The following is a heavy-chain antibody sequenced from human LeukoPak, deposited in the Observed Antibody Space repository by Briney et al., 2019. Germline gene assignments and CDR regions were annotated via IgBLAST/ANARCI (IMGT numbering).Heavy chain of an antibody. CDR3: AKGGRIAAAGTGPLVLRYFDY. CDR2: ISWNSGSI. V-gene: IGHV3-9*01. CDR1: GFTFDDYA. J-gene: IGHJ4*02. Sequence: PGRSLRLSCAASGFTFDDYAMHWVRQAPGKGLEWVSGISWNSGSIGYADSVKGRFTISRDNAKNSLYLQMNSLRAEDTALYYCAKGGRIAAAGTGPLVLRYFDYWGQGTLVTVSS. D-gene: IGHD6-13*01.